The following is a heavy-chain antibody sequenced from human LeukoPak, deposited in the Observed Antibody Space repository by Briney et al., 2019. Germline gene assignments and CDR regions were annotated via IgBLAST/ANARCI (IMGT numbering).Heavy chain of an antibody. J-gene: IGHJ4*02. CDR2: IKQDGSEK. Sequence: GGSLRLSCAASGFIFDTYWMSWVRQAPGKGLEWVASIKQDGSEKYYVDSVKGRFTISRDSAKNSLYLQMNSLRAEDTAMYYCAREIYSGYALDYWGQGTLVTVSS. D-gene: IGHD5-12*01. V-gene: IGHV3-7*01. CDR1: GFIFDTYW. CDR3: AREIYSGYALDY.